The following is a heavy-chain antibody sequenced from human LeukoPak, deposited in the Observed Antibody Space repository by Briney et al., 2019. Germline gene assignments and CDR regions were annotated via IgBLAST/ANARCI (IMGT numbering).Heavy chain of an antibody. CDR2: ISGDGNSR. D-gene: IGHD3-10*02. CDR3: AELGITMIGGV. V-gene: IGHV3-74*01. J-gene: IGHJ6*04. CDR1: GFTFSNFW. Sequence: GGSLRLSCVASGFTFSNFWMHWVRPIPGGGVLWVSRISGDGNSRSYADSVEGRFTISRDNAENTLYLQMNSLRAEDTAVYYCAELGITMIGGVWGKGTTVTISS.